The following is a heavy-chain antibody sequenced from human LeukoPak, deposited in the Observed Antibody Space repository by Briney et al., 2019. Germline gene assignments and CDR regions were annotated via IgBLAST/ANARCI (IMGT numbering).Heavy chain of an antibody. J-gene: IGHJ2*01. D-gene: IGHD4-23*01. V-gene: IGHV4-4*07. CDR1: GGSISSYS. Sequence: PSETLSLTCSVSGGSISSYSWNWIRQPAGKGLEWIGRFYTSGTTNYNPSLKSRVTMSIDTSKNQVSLKMRSVTAADTAVYYCARTVVTLDRYFDLWGRGTLVSVSS. CDR3: ARTVVTLDRYFDL. CDR2: FYTSGTT.